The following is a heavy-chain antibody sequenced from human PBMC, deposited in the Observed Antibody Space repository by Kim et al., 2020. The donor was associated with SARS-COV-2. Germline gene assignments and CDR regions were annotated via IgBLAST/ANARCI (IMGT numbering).Heavy chain of an antibody. J-gene: IGHJ3*02. CDR3: AAYEDYYGSGNAFDI. V-gene: IGHV1-58*01. Sequence: QKCQERVTITRDMSTSTAYMELSSLRSEDTAVYYCAAYEDYYGSGNAFDIWGQGTMVTVSS. D-gene: IGHD3-10*01.